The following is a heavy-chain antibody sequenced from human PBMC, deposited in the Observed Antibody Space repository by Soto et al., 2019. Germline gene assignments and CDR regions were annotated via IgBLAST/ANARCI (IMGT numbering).Heavy chain of an antibody. CDR3: VRDQDSRGYSVFNL. J-gene: IGHJ5*02. CDR1: GFTLNSFF. CDR2: ISNDGSST. Sequence: CAASGFTLNSFFMHWVRQAPGKGLMWVSRISNDGSSTTYADSVKGRFTISRDNARNTLYLQLNSLRADDTAVYFCVRDQDSRGYSVFNLWGQGAQVTVSS. D-gene: IGHD3-22*01. V-gene: IGHV3-74*01.